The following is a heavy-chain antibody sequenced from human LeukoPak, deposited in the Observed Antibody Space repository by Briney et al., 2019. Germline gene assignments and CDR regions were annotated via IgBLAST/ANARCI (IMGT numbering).Heavy chain of an antibody. CDR2: IYYSGST. J-gene: IGHJ5*02. CDR3: AREKKGYSGYDFFWFDP. V-gene: IGHV4-59*01. CDR1: GGSISSYY. D-gene: IGHD5-12*01. Sequence: SGTLSLTCAVSGGSISSYYWSWIRQPPGKGLEWIGYIYYSGSTNYNPSLKSRVTISVDTSKNQFSLKLSSVTAADTAVYYCAREKKGYSGYDFFWFDPWGQGTLVTVSS.